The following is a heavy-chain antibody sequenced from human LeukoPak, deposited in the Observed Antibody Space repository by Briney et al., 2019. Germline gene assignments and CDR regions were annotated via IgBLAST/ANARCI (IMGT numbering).Heavy chain of an antibody. CDR2: IIPIFGTA. D-gene: IGHD1-26*01. CDR1: GGTFSSYA. J-gene: IGHJ4*02. CDR3: ARVQGSDTSGSFDH. V-gene: IGHV1-69*13. Sequence: ASVKVSCKASGGTFSSYAISWVRQAPGQGLEWMGGIIPIFGTANYAQKFQGRVTITADESTSTAYMELTSLKFEDTAVYYCARVQGSDTSGSFDHWGQGTLVTVSS.